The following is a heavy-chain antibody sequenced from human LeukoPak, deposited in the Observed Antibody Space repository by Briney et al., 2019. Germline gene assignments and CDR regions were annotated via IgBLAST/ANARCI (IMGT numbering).Heavy chain of an antibody. Sequence: PGGSLRLSCAASGFTFTTYAMSWVRQAPGKGLEWVSSISGSGDSTYYADSVKGRFTISRDNAKNSLYLQMNSLRAEDTAVYYCASEMVVAATNAFDIWGQGTMVTVSS. CDR1: GFTFTTYA. J-gene: IGHJ3*02. D-gene: IGHD2-15*01. CDR3: ASEMVVAATNAFDI. CDR2: ISGSGDST. V-gene: IGHV3-23*01.